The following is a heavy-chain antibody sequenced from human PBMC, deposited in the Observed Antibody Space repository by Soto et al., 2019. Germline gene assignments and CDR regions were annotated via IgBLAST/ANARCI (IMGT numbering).Heavy chain of an antibody. J-gene: IGHJ6*02. CDR2: IIPIFGTA. D-gene: IGHD6-13*01. CDR3: ARGGYSSSWEYYYGMDV. Sequence: SVKVSCKASGGTFSSYAISWVRQAPGQGLEWMGGIIPIFGTANYARKFQGRVTITADESTSTAYMELSSLRSEDTAVYYCARGGYSSSWEYYYGMDVWGQGTTVTVSS. V-gene: IGHV1-69*13. CDR1: GGTFSSYA.